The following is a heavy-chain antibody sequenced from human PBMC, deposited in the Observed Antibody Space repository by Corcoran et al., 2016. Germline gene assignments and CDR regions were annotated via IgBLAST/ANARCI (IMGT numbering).Heavy chain of an antibody. Sequence: QVTLKESGPALVKPTQTLTLTCTFSGFSLSTSGMRVSWIRQPPGKALEWLARIDWDDDKFYSTSLKTRLTISKDTSKNQAVLTMTNMDPVDTATYYCARIPSSSGWYYFDDWGQGTLVTVSS. CDR2: IDWDDDK. CDR1: GFSLSTSGMR. J-gene: IGHJ4*02. V-gene: IGHV2-70*04. CDR3: ARIPSSSGWYYFDD. D-gene: IGHD6-19*01.